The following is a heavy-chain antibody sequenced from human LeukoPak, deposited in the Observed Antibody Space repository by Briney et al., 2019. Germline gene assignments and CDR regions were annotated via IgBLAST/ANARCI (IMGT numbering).Heavy chain of an antibody. CDR2: INPSGGST. V-gene: IGHV1-46*01. CDR1: GYTFTSYY. Sequence: ASVKVSCKASGYTFTSYYMHWVRQAPGQGLEWMGIINPSGGSTSYAQKFQGRVTMTRDTSTSAVYMELSSLRSEDTAVYYCARDGGAAHFDYWGQGTLVTVSS. CDR3: ARDGGAAHFDY. J-gene: IGHJ4*02. D-gene: IGHD3-16*01.